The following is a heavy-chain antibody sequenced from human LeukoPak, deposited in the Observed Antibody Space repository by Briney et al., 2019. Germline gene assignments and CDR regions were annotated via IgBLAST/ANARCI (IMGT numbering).Heavy chain of an antibody. CDR2: ISYDGTNK. V-gene: IGHV3-30*03. Sequence: GRSLRLSCAASGFTFRSYGMHWVRQAPGKGLEWVAAISYDGTNKYYADSVKGRFTISRDNSKNTLDLRMNSLRAEDTAVYYCASDYGDYGGTYGFDYWGQGTLVTVSS. CDR1: GFTFRSYG. D-gene: IGHD4-17*01. CDR3: ASDYGDYGGTYGFDY. J-gene: IGHJ4*02.